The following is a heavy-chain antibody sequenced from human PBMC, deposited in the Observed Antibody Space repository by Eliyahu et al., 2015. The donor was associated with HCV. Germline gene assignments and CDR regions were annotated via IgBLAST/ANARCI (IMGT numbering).Heavy chain of an antibody. CDR2: LYSIEST. Sequence: EVQLVESGGGLVQPGGSLRLSCAASXFTVRSNYMSWVRQAPGKGLEWVSVLYSIESTYYADSVKGRFTISRDNSKNTLYLQMNSLRAEDTAVYYCARERYYYDSSGALDIWGQGTMVTVSS. J-gene: IGHJ3*02. CDR3: ARERYYYDSSGALDI. V-gene: IGHV3-66*01. CDR1: XFTVRSNY. D-gene: IGHD3-22*01.